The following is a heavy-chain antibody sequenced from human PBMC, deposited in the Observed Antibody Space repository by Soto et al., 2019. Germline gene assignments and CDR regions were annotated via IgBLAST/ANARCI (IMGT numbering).Heavy chain of an antibody. Sequence: EVQLVESGGGLVKPGGSLRLSCAASGFTFSSYSMNWVRQAPGKGLEWVSSIRRNSDYIYYSDSVKGRFIISRDNDRTSLYLHMNSLRAEDTAVYYCARVGAYFGEFDYFDYWGQGALVTVSS. D-gene: IGHD3-10*01. J-gene: IGHJ4*02. CDR3: ARVGAYFGEFDYFDY. CDR2: IRRNSDYI. V-gene: IGHV3-21*01. CDR1: GFTFSSYS.